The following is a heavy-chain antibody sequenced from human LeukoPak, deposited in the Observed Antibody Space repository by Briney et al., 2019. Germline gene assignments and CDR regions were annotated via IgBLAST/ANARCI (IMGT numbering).Heavy chain of an antibody. V-gene: IGHV4-38-2*01. CDR3: PRLAPYYYDSSGYP. CDR2: IYYSGST. D-gene: IGHD3-22*01. CDR1: GYSISSGYY. J-gene: IGHJ5*02. Sequence: SETLSLTCAVSGYSISSGYYWGWIRQPPGKGLEWIGSIYYSGSTYYNPSLKSRVTISVDTSKNQFSLKLSSLTAADTAVYYCPRLAPYYYDSSGYPWGQGTLVTVSS.